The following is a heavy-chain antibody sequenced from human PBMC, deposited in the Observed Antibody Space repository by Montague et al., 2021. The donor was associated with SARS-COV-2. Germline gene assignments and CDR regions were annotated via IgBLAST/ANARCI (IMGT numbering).Heavy chain of an antibody. D-gene: IGHD6-13*01. CDR2: ISYDGSNK. CDR3: ARPALESYSKSWYLDY. Sequence: SLRLSCAVSGFTFSSYAMHWVRQAPGKGLEWVAVISYDGSNKYYADSVKGRFTISRDNSKNTLYLQMNSLRAEDTAVCYCARPALESYSKSWYLDYWGQGTLVTVSS. J-gene: IGHJ4*02. V-gene: IGHV3-30*04. CDR1: GFTFSSYA.